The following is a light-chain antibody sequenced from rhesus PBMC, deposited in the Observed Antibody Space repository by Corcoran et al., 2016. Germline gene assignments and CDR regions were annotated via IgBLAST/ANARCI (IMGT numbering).Light chain of an antibody. CDR3: QQHDNSPFT. Sequence: DIQMTQSPSSLSASVGDRVTITCRASQGISNWLDWYQQKPGKAPKLLIYRASNLETGVPSRFSGSGAGTDVTLTISSLQPEDIATYYCQQHDNSPFTFGPGTKLDIK. CDR2: RAS. V-gene: IGKV1-69*01. CDR1: QGISNW. J-gene: IGKJ3*01.